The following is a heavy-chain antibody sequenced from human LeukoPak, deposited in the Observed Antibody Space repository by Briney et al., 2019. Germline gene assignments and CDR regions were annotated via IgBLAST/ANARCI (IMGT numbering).Heavy chain of an antibody. D-gene: IGHD3-22*01. CDR2: ISGSGGST. Sequence: TGGALRLSCAASGVTFSSYAMSWVRQAPGKGLEWVSHISGSGGSTYYSDSVKGRFTISRENSKNTLYLQMNRLRAEDTAVHYCAKSGARRGTGDSSGYYPDYFDYWGQGTLVTVSS. V-gene: IGHV3-23*01. CDR1: GVTFSSYA. CDR3: AKSGARRGTGDSSGYYPDYFDY. J-gene: IGHJ4*02.